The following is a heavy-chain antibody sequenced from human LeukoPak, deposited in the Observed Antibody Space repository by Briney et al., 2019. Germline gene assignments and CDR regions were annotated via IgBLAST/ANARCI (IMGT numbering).Heavy chain of an antibody. CDR3: AREANYYDSSGYYPDAFDI. D-gene: IGHD3-22*01. V-gene: IGHV3-53*04. Sequence: PGGSLRLSCAASGFTLSSNYMSWVRQAPGKGLEWVSLIYSGGSTYYADSVKGRFTISRHNSKNTLYLHMNSLRAEDTAVYYCAREANYYDSSGYYPDAFDIWGQGTMVTVSP. CDR2: IYSGGST. J-gene: IGHJ3*02. CDR1: GFTLSSNY.